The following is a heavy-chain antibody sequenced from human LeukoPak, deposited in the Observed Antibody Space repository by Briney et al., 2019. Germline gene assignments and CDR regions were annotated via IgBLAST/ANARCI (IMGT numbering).Heavy chain of an antibody. Sequence: GGSLRLSCAASGFTASINYMSWVRQAPGAGLGWVSVIYNGGSTYYADSVKCRFTISRDNSIHTLYLQMNSLRAEDTAVYYCARAGFSSSWSLGYWGQGTLVTVSS. D-gene: IGHD6-13*01. V-gene: IGHV3-53*01. CDR1: GFTASINY. CDR2: IYNGGST. J-gene: IGHJ4*02. CDR3: ARAGFSSSWSLGY.